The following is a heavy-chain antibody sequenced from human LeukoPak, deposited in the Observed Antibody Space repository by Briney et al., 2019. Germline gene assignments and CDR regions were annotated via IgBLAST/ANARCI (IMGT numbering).Heavy chain of an antibody. V-gene: IGHV1-18*01. CDR3: ARTVGGSSYGYPNYYFDY. D-gene: IGHD5-18*01. J-gene: IGHJ4*02. Sequence: ASATVSCKASGYTFSTYAISWVRHVPGQAPEWMGWISAFNGNPNYARKLQGRVTMTTDTSTRTAYMDVRSLRSDDTAMYYCARTVGGSSYGYPNYYFDYWGQGTLVTVS. CDR2: ISAFNGNP. CDR1: GYTFSTYA.